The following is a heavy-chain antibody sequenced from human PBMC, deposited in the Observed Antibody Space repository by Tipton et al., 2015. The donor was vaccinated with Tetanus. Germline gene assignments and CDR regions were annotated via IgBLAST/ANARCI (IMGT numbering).Heavy chain of an antibody. J-gene: IGHJ4*02. CDR1: GGSISSGGYY. V-gene: IGHV4-31*03. CDR2: IYYSGST. Sequence: TLSLTCTVSGGSISSGGYYWSWIRQHPGKGLEWIGYIYYSGSTYYNPSLKSRVTISVDTSKNQFSLKLSSVTAADTAVYYCARVWYYYDSSGYYPGPEYWGQGTLVPVSS. CDR3: ARVWYYYDSSGYYPGPEY. D-gene: IGHD3-22*01.